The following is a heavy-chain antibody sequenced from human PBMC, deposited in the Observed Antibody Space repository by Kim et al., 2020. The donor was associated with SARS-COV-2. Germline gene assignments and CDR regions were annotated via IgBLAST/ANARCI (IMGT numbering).Heavy chain of an antibody. Sequence: GGSLRLSCAASGFTFSSYGMHWVRQAPGKGLEWVAVIWYDGSNKYYADSVKGRFTISRDNSKNTLYLQMNSLRAEDTAVYYCARDLEARGWYSIFWFDPWGQGTLVTVSS. V-gene: IGHV3-33*01. CDR1: GFTFSSYG. D-gene: IGHD6-19*01. CDR2: IWYDGSNK. J-gene: IGHJ5*02. CDR3: ARDLEARGWYSIFWFDP.